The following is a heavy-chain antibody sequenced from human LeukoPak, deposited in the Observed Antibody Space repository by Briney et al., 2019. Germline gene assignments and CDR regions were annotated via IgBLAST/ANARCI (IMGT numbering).Heavy chain of an antibody. V-gene: IGHV3-48*04. Sequence: GGSLRLSCAVSGFTFSNHNMNWVRQAPGKGLEWISYITNSGSTTFYADSVKGRFSISRDNANNSLFLQMNSLRAEDTAVYYCTRDVRLRHKYYYMDVWGKGTTVTVSS. D-gene: IGHD4-17*01. CDR1: GFTFSNHN. J-gene: IGHJ6*03. CDR3: TRDVRLRHKYYYMDV. CDR2: ITNSGSTT.